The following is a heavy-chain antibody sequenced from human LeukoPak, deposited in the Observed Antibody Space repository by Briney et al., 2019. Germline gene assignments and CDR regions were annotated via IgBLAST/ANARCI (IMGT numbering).Heavy chain of an antibody. Sequence: GGSLRLSCAASGFTFSSYGMHWVRQAPGKGLEWVAVIWYDGSNKYYADSVKGRFTISRDNSKNTLYLQMNSLRAEDTAVYYCARDLIAAAGTPNYFDYWGQGTLVTVSS. CDR3: ARDLIAAAGTPNYFDY. CDR1: GFTFSSYG. D-gene: IGHD6-13*01. V-gene: IGHV3-33*01. J-gene: IGHJ4*02. CDR2: IWYDGSNK.